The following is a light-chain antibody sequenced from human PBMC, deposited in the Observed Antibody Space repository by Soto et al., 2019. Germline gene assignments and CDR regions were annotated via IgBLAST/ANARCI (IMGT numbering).Light chain of an antibody. CDR3: QSYDSSLSGYNYV. V-gene: IGLV1-40*01. J-gene: IGLJ1*01. CDR2: GNS. CDR1: SSNIGAGYD. Sequence: QLALTQPPSVSGAPGQRVTISCTGSSSNIGAGYDVHWYQQLPGTAPKLLIYGNSNRPSGVPDRFSGSKSGTSASLAITGLQAEDEADYYCQSYDSSLSGYNYVFGTGTKLTVL.